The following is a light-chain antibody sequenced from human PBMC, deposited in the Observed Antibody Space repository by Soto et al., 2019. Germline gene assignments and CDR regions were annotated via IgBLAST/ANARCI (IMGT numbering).Light chain of an antibody. V-gene: IGKV1-9*01. J-gene: IGKJ1*01. Sequence: IQLTQSPSSLSASVGDRVTIACRASQGISSYLACYQQKPGKAPKLMIYAASTLQSGVPSRFSGSGSGTDFTLTISSLQPEDFATYYCQQLNSYPWTFGQGTKVDNK. CDR2: AAS. CDR1: QGISSY. CDR3: QQLNSYPWT.